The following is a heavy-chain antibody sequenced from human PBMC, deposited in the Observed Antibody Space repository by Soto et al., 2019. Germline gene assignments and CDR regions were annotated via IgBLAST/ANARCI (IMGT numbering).Heavy chain of an antibody. J-gene: IGHJ3*02. CDR2: IYYSGST. CDR3: ARHVDAGDYTIRDDAFDI. CDR1: GGTIRSYY. Sequence: SETLSLTCTVSGGTIRSYYWSWIRQHPGKGLEWIGYIYYSGSTNYNPSLKSRVTISVDTSKNQFSLKLSSVTAADTAVYYCARHVDAGDYTIRDDAFDIWGQGTMVTVSS. D-gene: IGHD4-17*01. V-gene: IGHV4-59*08.